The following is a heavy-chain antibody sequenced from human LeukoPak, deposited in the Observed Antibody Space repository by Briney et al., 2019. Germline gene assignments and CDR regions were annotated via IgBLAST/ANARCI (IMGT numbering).Heavy chain of an antibody. Sequence: GGSLRLSCAASGFPASSNYMAWVRQAPGKGLEWLSVIYSGGGTYHADSVEGRFTISRDNSKNTLSLQMNSLRAEDTAVFYCARVRWIRTNFAYYFDYWGQGTLVTVSS. V-gene: IGHV3-53*01. CDR1: GFPASSNY. D-gene: IGHD3-16*01. J-gene: IGHJ4*02. CDR2: IYSGGGT. CDR3: ARVRWIRTNFAYYFDY.